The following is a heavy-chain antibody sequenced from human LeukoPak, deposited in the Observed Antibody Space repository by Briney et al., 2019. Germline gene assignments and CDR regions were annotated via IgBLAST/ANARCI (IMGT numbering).Heavy chain of an antibody. CDR3: ARGNYGPYYDISTDV. V-gene: IGHV4-34*01. J-gene: IGHJ6*04. CDR2: INHSGST. D-gene: IGHD3-9*01. CDR1: GGSFSGYY. Sequence: SETLSLTCAVYGGSFSGYYWSWIRQPPGKGLEWIGEINHSGSTNYNPSLKSRVTISVDTSKNQFSLKLSSVTAADTAVYYCARGNYGPYYDISTDVWGKGTTVTVSS.